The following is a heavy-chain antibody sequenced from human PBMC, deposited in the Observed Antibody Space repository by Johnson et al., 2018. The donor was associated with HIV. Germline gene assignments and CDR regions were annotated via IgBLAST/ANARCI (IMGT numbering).Heavy chain of an antibody. CDR1: GFTFSSYW. J-gene: IGHJ3*02. V-gene: IGHV3-7*01. CDR2: IKQDGSEK. Sequence: VQLVESGGGLVQPGGSLRLSCAASGFTFSSYWMSWVRQAPGKGLEWVANIKQDGSEKYYVDSVKGLFTISRDNAKNSLYLQMNSLRAEDTAVYYFARGASTDWYDAFDIWGQGTMVTVSS. D-gene: IGHD1-14*01. CDR3: ARGASTDWYDAFDI.